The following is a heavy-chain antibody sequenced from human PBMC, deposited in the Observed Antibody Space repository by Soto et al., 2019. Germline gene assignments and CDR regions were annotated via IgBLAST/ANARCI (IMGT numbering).Heavy chain of an antibody. CDR2: VNHRGST. V-gene: IGHV4-34*01. Sequence: QVQLQQWGAGLLKPSETLSLTCAVYGGSFSGYYCRWSRQPPGDGLEWLGEVNHRGSTNYNPSLKRRVTISVDTSKHQFSLKLNPVTAADTAVYYCARGSRVKIPAASGRDYYYHGLDVWGQGTAVTVSS. J-gene: IGHJ6*02. CDR1: GGSFSGYY. D-gene: IGHD6-25*01. CDR3: ARGSRVKIPAASGRDYYYHGLDV.